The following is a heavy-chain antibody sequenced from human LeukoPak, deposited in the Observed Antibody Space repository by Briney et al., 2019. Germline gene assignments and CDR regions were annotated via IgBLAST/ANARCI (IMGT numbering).Heavy chain of an antibody. J-gene: IGHJ4*02. CDR2: IHSGDSTT. D-gene: IGHD1-1*01. V-gene: IGHV3-48*04. CDR3: AIIGYNWRLDY. CDR1: GFTFRSHS. Sequence: GGSLRLSCAASGFTFRSHSMNWVRQAPGKGLEWISYIHSGDSTTYYADSVKGRFTISRDNAKNSLYLQMNSLGAEDTAIYYCAIIGYNWRLDYWGQGILVTVSS.